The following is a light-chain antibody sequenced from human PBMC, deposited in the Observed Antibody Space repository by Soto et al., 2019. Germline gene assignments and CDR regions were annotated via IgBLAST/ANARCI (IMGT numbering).Light chain of an antibody. CDR1: QSVSSN. CDR3: QQYNNWPPWT. V-gene: IGKV3-15*01. Sequence: EIVMTQSPATLSVYPGDRATLSCRASQSVSSNLAWYQQKPGQAPRLLIYGASTRATGIPARFSGSGSGTEFTLTISSLQSEDFAVYYCQQYNNWPPWTFGQGTKVDIK. J-gene: IGKJ1*01. CDR2: GAS.